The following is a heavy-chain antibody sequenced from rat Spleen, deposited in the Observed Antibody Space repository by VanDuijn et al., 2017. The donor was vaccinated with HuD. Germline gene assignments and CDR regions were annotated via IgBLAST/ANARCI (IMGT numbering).Heavy chain of an antibody. J-gene: IGHJ3*01. CDR2: ISYDGGST. D-gene: IGHD1-4*01. Sequence: EVQLVESGGGLVQPGRSLKLSCVASGFTFSSYWMYWIRQAPKKGLEWVAYISYDGGSTYYRDSVKGRFTISRDNAKSTLYLQMNSLRSEDTATYYCAAAGSRVSRFAYWGQGTPVTVSS. CDR1: GFTFSSYW. CDR3: AAAGSRVSRFAY. V-gene: IGHV5-31*01.